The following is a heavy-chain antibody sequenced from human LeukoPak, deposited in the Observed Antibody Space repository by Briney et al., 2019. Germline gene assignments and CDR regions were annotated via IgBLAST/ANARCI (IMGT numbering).Heavy chain of an antibody. D-gene: IGHD3-3*01. CDR2: MSPNSGNT. CDR1: RYTFTSHD. V-gene: IGHV1-8*01. J-gene: IGHJ5*02. Sequence: ASVKVSCKASRYTFTSHDINWVRQATGQGFEWMGWMSPNSGNTGYAQRFQGRVAMTRNTSISTAYMELSSLRSDDTAVYYCARDYRDDLWSGYFDPWGQGTLVTVSS. CDR3: ARDYRDDLWSGYFDP.